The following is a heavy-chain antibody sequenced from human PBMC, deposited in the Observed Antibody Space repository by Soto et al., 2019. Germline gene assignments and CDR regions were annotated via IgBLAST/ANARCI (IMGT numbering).Heavy chain of an antibody. CDR3: ARVNGITYYDYIWGSYPLDY. J-gene: IGHJ4*02. Sequence: ASVKVSCKASGYTFTSYAMHWVRQAPGQRLEWMGWINAGNGNTKYSQKFQGRVTITRDTSASTAYMELGSLRSEDTAVYYCARVNGITYYDYIWGSYPLDYWGQGTLVTVSS. CDR1: GYTFTSYA. D-gene: IGHD3-16*02. CDR2: INAGNGNT. V-gene: IGHV1-3*01.